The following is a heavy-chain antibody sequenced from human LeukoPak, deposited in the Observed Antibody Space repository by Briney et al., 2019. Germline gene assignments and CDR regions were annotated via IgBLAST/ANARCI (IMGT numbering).Heavy chain of an antibody. CDR3: ANTVPAGRYSDY. V-gene: IGHV3-23*01. J-gene: IGHJ4*02. CDR1: GFTFSNYA. Sequence: PGGSLRLSCAASGFTFSNYAMRWIRQAPGKGLEWVSSISGGGSNTYYVESVKGRFTISRDNSKNTLFLQMNSLRAEDTAVYYCANTVPAGRYSDYWGQGTLVTVSS. CDR2: ISGGGSNT. D-gene: IGHD1-26*01.